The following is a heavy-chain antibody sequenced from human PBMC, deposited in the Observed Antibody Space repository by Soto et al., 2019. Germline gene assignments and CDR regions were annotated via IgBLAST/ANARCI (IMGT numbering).Heavy chain of an antibody. Sequence: QVQLVQSGAEVKKPGSSVKVSCKASGGTFSSYAISWVRQAPGQGLEWMGGIIPIFGTAKYAQKFKGRFTITADESTSTAYMELSSLRSEDTAVYYCARSEDRQLYRGSAFDIWGQGTMVTVSS. D-gene: IGHD1-26*01. J-gene: IGHJ3*02. CDR3: ARSEDRQLYRGSAFDI. CDR1: GGTFSSYA. V-gene: IGHV1-69*01. CDR2: IIPIFGTA.